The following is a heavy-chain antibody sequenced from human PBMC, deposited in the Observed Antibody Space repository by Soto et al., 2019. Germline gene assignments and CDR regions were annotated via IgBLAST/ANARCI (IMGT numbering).Heavy chain of an antibody. CDR2: INTNSGDT. CDR1: GYTFTGYH. D-gene: IGHD1-26*01. CDR3: ARWVGASNWFDP. V-gene: IGHV1-2*04. Sequence: ASVKVSCRASGYTFTGYHIHWVRQAPGQGLEWMGWINTNSGDTNYAQNFQGWVTMTRDTSINTAYVELGRLRSDDPAVYYCARWVGASNWFDPWGQGTLLTVSS. J-gene: IGHJ5*02.